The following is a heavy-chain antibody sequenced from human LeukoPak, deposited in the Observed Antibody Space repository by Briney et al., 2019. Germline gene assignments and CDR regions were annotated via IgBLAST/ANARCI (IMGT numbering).Heavy chain of an antibody. V-gene: IGHV1-69*04. CDR3: ARCLVGAAYFDY. Sequence: ASVKVSCRASGGTFSSYAISWVRQAPGQGLEWMGRIIPILGIANYAQKFQGRVTITADKSTSTAYMELSSLRSEDTAVYYCARCLVGAAYFDYWGQGTLVTVSS. J-gene: IGHJ4*02. D-gene: IGHD1-26*01. CDR2: IIPILGIA. CDR1: GGTFSSYA.